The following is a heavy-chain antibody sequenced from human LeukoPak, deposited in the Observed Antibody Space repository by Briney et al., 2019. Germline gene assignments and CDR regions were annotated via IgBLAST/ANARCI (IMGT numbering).Heavy chain of an antibody. D-gene: IGHD6-13*01. J-gene: IGHJ6*03. V-gene: IGHV3-9*01. Sequence: GRSLRLSCAASGFTFDDYAMHWVRQAPGKGLEWVSGISWNSGSIGYADSVKGRFTISRDNAKNSLYLQMNSLRAEDTALYYCAKGGIAAAGIDYYYMDVWGKGTTVTVSS. CDR1: GFTFDDYA. CDR3: AKGGIAAAGIDYYYMDV. CDR2: ISWNSGSI.